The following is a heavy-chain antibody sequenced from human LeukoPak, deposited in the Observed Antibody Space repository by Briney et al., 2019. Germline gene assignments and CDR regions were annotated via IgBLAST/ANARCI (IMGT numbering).Heavy chain of an antibody. V-gene: IGHV3-23*01. Sequence: PGGSLRLSCAASGFTFSSYAMNWVRQAPGKGLEWVSAITGSGGRTYYADSVKGRFTISRDNAKNSLYLQMNSLRAEDTAVYYCARDLTLSPYSSSWYPRPGAFDIWGQGTMVTVSS. CDR2: ITGSGGRT. CDR3: ARDLTLSPYSSSWYPRPGAFDI. D-gene: IGHD6-13*01. CDR1: GFTFSSYA. J-gene: IGHJ3*02.